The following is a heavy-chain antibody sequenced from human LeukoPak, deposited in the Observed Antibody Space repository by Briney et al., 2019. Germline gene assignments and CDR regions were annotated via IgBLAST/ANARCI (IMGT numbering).Heavy chain of an antibody. V-gene: IGHV1-69*04. Sequence: ASVKVSCKASGGTFSSYAISWVRQAPGQGLEWMGRIIPILGIANYAQKFQGRVTITADKSTSTAYMELSSLRSEDTAVYYCARDLQEQQLANYFDYWGQGTLVTVSS. CDR3: ARDLQEQQLANYFDY. J-gene: IGHJ4*02. CDR2: IIPILGIA. CDR1: GGTFSSYA. D-gene: IGHD6-13*01.